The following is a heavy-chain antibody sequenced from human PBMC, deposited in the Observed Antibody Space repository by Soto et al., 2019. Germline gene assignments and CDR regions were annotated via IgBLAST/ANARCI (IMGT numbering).Heavy chain of an antibody. D-gene: IGHD6-19*01. CDR2: VYYTGST. Sequence: SETLSLTCSVSGGSISGSYWSWIRQSPGKGLEWLGYVYYTGSTNYSPSLRSRVSISVDTSKNEFSLRLSSVTAANTAVYFCARSVAVPGAHIDYWGQGTQVTVSS. CDR3: ARSVAVPGAHIDY. CDR1: GGSISGSY. J-gene: IGHJ4*02. V-gene: IGHV4-59*01.